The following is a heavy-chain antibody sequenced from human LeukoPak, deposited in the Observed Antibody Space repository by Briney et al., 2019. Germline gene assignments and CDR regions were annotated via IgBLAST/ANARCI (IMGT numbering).Heavy chain of an antibody. CDR1: GGTFSSHY. J-gene: IGHJ5*02. V-gene: IGHV1-46*01. Sequence: GASVKVSCKASGGTFSSHYIHWVRQAPGQGLEWLGLINPSGSSTLYAQEFQGRVTMTRDMSTTTDYMELSSLRSEDTAVYYCARDNSVGDVAWWFDPWGQGTLVTVSS. CDR2: INPSGSST. CDR3: ARDNSVGDVAWWFDP. D-gene: IGHD1-26*01.